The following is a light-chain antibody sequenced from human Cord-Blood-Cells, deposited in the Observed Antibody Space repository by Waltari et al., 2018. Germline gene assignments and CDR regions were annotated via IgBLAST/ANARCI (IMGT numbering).Light chain of an antibody. J-gene: IGKJ5*01. CDR1: QSVSSN. V-gene: IGKV3D-15*01. CDR3: QQYNNWSIT. Sequence: EIVLTQYPATPSVSPGERATLTCRASQSVSSNLAWYQQKPGQAPRLLIYGASTTSTGIPARFSGSGSGTEFTLTISSLQSEDFAVYYCQQYNNWSITFGQGTRLEIK. CDR2: GAS.